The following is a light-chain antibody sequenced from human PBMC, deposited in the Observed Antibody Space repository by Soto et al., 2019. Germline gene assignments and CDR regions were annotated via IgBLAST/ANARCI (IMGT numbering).Light chain of an antibody. CDR3: QQYYSTPPT. CDR2: WAS. J-gene: IGKJ2*01. V-gene: IGKV4-1*01. Sequence: DIVMTQSPDSLAVSLGERATINCKSSQSVLLSSNNKNYLAWYQQKPGQPPKLLIYWASTRDPGVPDRFSGGGSGTDFTLTISSLQAEDVAVYYCQQYYSTPPTFGQGTMLEIK. CDR1: QSVLLSSNNKNY.